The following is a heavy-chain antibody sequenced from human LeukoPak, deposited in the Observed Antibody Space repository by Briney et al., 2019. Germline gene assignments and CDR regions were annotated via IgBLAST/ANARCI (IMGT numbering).Heavy chain of an antibody. Sequence: PGGSLRLSCAASGFTFSSYEMNWVRQAPGKGLEWVSYISSSGSTIYYADSVKGRFTISRDNAKNSLYLQMNSLRAEDTAVYYCARGSPSGSYSVGWFDPWGQGTLVTVSS. CDR3: ARGSPSGSYSVGWFDP. CDR2: ISSSGSTI. CDR1: GFTFSSYE. V-gene: IGHV3-48*03. J-gene: IGHJ5*02. D-gene: IGHD1-26*01.